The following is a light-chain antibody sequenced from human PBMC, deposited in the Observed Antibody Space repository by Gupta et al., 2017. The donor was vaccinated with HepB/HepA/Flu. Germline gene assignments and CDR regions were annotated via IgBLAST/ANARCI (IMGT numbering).Light chain of an antibody. V-gene: IGLV3-21*03. CDR2: DDT. CDR3: QVRDTRTDQWI. Sequence: SYVLTQPSSVSVAPGKTATLTCGGKDIETKSVHWYQQRPGQAPVLVVYDDTDRPSGIPERFSGSNSGNTASLTITRVEAGDEADYYCQVRDTRTDQWIFGGGTHLTVL. CDR1: DIETKS. J-gene: IGLJ2*01.